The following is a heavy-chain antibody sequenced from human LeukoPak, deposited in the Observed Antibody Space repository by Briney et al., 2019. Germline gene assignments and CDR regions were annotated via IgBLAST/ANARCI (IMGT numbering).Heavy chain of an antibody. CDR1: GGSISSGSYS. Sequence: SQTLSLTCAVSGGSISSGSYSWSWIRQPPGKGLEWIGYIYPRGSTYYNPSLKSRVILSLDKSANQFSLNLSSVTAADTAVYYCAREYEAAAHFDYWGQGTLVTVSS. D-gene: IGHD6-13*01. J-gene: IGHJ4*02. CDR3: AREYEAAAHFDY. CDR2: IYPRGST. V-gene: IGHV4-30-2*01.